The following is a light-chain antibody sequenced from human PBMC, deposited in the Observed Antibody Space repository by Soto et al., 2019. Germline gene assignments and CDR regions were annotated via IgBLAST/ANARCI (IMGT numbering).Light chain of an antibody. J-gene: IGKJ2*01. CDR2: GAS. Sequence: EIVLTQSPGTLSLSPGERATLSCRASHSVSSSYLAWYQHKPGQAPRLLIYGASSRATGIPDRFSGSGSGTDFTLTISRLEPEDFAVYSCQQYGGSPPYTFGHGTNLEIK. CDR3: QQYGGSPPYT. CDR1: HSVSSSY. V-gene: IGKV3-20*01.